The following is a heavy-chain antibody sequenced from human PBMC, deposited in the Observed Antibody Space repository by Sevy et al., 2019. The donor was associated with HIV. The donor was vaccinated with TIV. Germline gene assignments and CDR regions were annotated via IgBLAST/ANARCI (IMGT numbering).Heavy chain of an antibody. D-gene: IGHD6-6*01. CDR2: ISSSSSYI. CDR1: GFTFSSYS. CDR3: ARDSIAARPPSGWFDP. V-gene: IGHV3-21*01. J-gene: IGHJ5*02. Sequence: GGSLRLSCAASGFTFSSYSMNWVRQAPGKGLEWVSSISSSSSYIYYEDSVKGRFTISRDKAKNSLLLQMNSLRAEDTAVYYCARDSIAARPPSGWFDPWGQGTLVTVSS.